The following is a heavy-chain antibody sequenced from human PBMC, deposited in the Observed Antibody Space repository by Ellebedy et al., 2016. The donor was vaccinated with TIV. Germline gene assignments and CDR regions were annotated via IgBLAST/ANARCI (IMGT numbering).Heavy chain of an antibody. J-gene: IGHJ4*02. CDR2: IHSSGTT. Sequence: MPSETLSLTCTVSGDSITSSTYLWGWIRQPPGKGLEWIATIHSSGTTYYNPSLKSRVTISVDTSNNQVSLKLSSVTAADTAIYYCARAIQFDWLLPPAFDYWGQGTLVTVSS. V-gene: IGHV4-39*07. CDR1: GDSITSSTYL. CDR3: ARAIQFDWLLPPAFDY. D-gene: IGHD3-9*01.